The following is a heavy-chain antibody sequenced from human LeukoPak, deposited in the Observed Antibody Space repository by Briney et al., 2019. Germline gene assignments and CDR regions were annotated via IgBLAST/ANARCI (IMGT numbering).Heavy chain of an antibody. D-gene: IGHD3-10*01. CDR1: GYTFTGYY. CDR2: INPNSGGT. J-gene: IGHJ6*02. CDR3: ARDIRPLFGERYGMDV. Sequence: ASVKVSCKASGYTFTGYYMHWVRQAPGQGLEWMGWINPNSGGTNYAQKFQGRVTMTRDTSISTAYMELSRLRSDGTAVYYCARDIRPLFGERYGMDVWGQGTTVTVSS. V-gene: IGHV1-2*02.